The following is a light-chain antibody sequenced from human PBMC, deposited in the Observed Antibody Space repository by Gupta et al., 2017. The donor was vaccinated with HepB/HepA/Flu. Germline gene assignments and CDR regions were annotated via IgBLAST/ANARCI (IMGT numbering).Light chain of an antibody. Sequence: VLTQPPSVSGAPGQRVTISCTGSSSNIGAPYDVHWYQHLPGTAPKLLIYGNTHRPSGVPERFSGSKSGTSASLAIAGLQSEDEADYYCQSYDNSLSGYGVFGGGTMLTVL. CDR1: SSNIGAPYD. V-gene: IGLV1-40*01. CDR3: QSYDNSLSGYGV. CDR2: GNT. J-gene: IGLJ2*01.